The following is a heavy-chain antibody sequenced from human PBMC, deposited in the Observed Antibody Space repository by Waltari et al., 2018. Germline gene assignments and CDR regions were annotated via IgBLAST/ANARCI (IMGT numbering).Heavy chain of an antibody. CDR1: RFPFCRLL. CDR3: ARNQFHLD. Sequence: EVQLVESGGGLVQPGGSLRLSCAPSRFPFCRLLMTGVRQAPGKGLEWVANIKPDGSVKNYVDSVKGRFTISRDNSKNSLFLQMDSLRAEDTAVYYCARNQFHLDWGKGALVTVSS. V-gene: IGHV3-7*01. CDR2: IKPDGSVK. J-gene: IGHJ1*01.